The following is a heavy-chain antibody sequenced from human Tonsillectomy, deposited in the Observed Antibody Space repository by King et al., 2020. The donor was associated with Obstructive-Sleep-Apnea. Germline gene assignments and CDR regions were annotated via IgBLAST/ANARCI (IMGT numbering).Heavy chain of an antibody. CDR2: ISFDGSDN. CDR1: GFSISTYA. CDR3: ARWGSVTRHPVVYYGMDV. V-gene: IGHV3-30*04. Sequence: VQLVESGGGVVQPGRSLRLSCAAAGFSISTYALHWVRQAPGKGLEWVALISFDGSDNYFADSVKGRFTISRDNSKNTLNLQMNSLRPEDTAVYYCARWGSVTRHPVVYYGMDVWGQGTTVTVSS. J-gene: IGHJ6*02. D-gene: IGHD3-10*01.